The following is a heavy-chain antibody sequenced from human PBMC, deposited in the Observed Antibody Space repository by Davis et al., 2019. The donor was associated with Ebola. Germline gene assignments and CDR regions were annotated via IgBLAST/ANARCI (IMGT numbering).Heavy chain of an antibody. CDR2: VYHSGST. V-gene: IGHV4-34*01. CDR1: GGSFSGYY. D-gene: IGHD4-17*01. J-gene: IGHJ4*02. Sequence: SETLSLTCAVYGGSFSGYYWSWIRQPPGKGLEWIGYVYHSGSTFYNPSLKSRVTISVDKSKNEFSLKLSSVTAADTAVYYCAGYGDYFLGWGQGTLVTVSS. CDR3: AGYGDYFLG.